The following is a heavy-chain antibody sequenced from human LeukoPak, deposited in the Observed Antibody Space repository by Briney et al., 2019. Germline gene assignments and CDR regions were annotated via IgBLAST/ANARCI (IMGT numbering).Heavy chain of an antibody. D-gene: IGHD6-13*01. J-gene: IGHJ3*02. CDR2: IYHSGST. Sequence: PSETLSLTCAVSGYSISSGYYWGWIRQPPGKGLEWIGSIYHSGSTYYNPSLKSRVTISVDTSKNQFSLKLSSVTAADTAVYYCARGDSFEAFDIWGQGTMVTVSS. CDR1: GYSISSGYY. CDR3: ARGDSFEAFDI. V-gene: IGHV4-38-2*01.